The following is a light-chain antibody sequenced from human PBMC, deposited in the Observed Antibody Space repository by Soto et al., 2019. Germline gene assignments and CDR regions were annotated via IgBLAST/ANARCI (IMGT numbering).Light chain of an antibody. Sequence: QSVLTQPSSVSGSPGQSITLSCTGSGRDIGAYDYVSWYQQHPGKAPKLLIYGVKNRPSGVSYRFSASKSAFTASLTISGLQAEDEAHYYCSSYTTSYFYVFGPGTKLTVL. CDR1: GRDIGAYDY. CDR2: GVK. V-gene: IGLV2-14*01. J-gene: IGLJ1*01. CDR3: SSYTTSYFYV.